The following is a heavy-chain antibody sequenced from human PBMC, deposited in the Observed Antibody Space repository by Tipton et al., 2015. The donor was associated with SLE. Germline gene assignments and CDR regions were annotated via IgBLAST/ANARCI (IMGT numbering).Heavy chain of an antibody. CDR3: ARDGGSHDAFDI. J-gene: IGHJ3*02. CDR2: FYTSGST. CDR1: GGSISSGSYY. D-gene: IGHD3-16*01. V-gene: IGHV4-61*02. Sequence: LSCTVSGGSISSGSYYWSWIRQPAGKGLEWIGRFYTSGSTNYNPSLKSRVTITVDTSKNQFSLKLTSVTAADTAVFYCARDGGSHDAFDIWGQGTMVTVSS.